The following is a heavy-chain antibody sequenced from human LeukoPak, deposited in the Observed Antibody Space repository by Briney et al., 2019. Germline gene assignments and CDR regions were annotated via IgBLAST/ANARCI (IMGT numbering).Heavy chain of an antibody. Sequence: PGGSLRLSCAASGFTFSSYAMSWVRQAPGKGLEWVSAISGSGGSTYYADSVKGRFTISRDNSKNTLYLQMNSLRAEDTAVYYCAKFGTKKRLTPYYFDYWGQGTLVTVSS. CDR1: GFTFSSYA. CDR2: ISGSGGST. J-gene: IGHJ4*02. D-gene: IGHD3/OR15-3a*01. CDR3: AKFGTKKRLTPYYFDY. V-gene: IGHV3-23*01.